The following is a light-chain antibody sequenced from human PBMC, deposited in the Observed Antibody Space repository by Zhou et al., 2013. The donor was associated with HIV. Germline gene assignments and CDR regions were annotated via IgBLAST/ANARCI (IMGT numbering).Light chain of an antibody. CDR2: DAT. CDR3: QQYNRWPPLT. J-gene: IGKJ4*01. Sequence: VLTQSPATLSFSPGERVTLSCRASRTVSNNYLAWYQQKVGLAPRLLIYDATTRASGVADRFSGSGSGTDFTLTIAGLQSEDVAVYYCQQYNRWPPLTFGGGTQVEIK. V-gene: IGKV3D-20*01. CDR1: RTVSNNY.